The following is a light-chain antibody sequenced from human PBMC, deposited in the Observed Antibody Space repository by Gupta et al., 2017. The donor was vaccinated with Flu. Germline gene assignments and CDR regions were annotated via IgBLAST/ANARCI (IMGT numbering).Light chain of an antibody. CDR3: SSYTSTTAFYV. Sequence: SALPQPPSVSASAAHSITISCTGTSSDVGNSDYVSWYQQDPGKAPKLLIYDVSHRPSGVSSRFSGSKSGNTASLTISGLQAEDETEYYCSSYTSTTAFYVFGTGTKVTVL. J-gene: IGLJ1*01. V-gene: IGLV2-14*01. CDR1: SSDVGNSDY. CDR2: DVS.